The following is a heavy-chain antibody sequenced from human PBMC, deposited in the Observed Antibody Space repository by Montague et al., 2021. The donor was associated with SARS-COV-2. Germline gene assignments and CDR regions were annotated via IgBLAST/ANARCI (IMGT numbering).Heavy chain of an antibody. CDR3: ARTIVVVSAASGYFEL. J-gene: IGHJ2*01. Sequence: SETLSLTCTVPGGSTSSYYWSWIRQPLGKGLEWIGCIYYSGRTNYNPSLKSRVTISVDTSKTQFSLKLNSVTAADTAVYYRARTIVVVSAASGYFELWGRGTLVTVSS. CDR2: IYYSGRT. CDR1: GGSTSSYY. V-gene: IGHV4-59*01. D-gene: IGHD2-2*01.